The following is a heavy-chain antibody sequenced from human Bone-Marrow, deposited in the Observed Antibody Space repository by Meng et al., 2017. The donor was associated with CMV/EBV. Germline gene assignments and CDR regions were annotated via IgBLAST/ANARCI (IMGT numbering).Heavy chain of an antibody. Sequence: GESLKISCAASGFTFDDYAMHWVRQAPGKGLEWVSLISWDGGSTYYADSVKGRFTISRDNSKNSLYLQMNSLRAEDTAVYYCARDLAGLGYSYGYTQILRGLYYYGMDVWGQGTTVTVSS. J-gene: IGHJ6*02. V-gene: IGHV3-43D*03. CDR2: ISWDGGST. CDR1: GFTFDDYA. D-gene: IGHD5-18*01. CDR3: ARDLAGLGYSYGYTQILRGLYYYGMDV.